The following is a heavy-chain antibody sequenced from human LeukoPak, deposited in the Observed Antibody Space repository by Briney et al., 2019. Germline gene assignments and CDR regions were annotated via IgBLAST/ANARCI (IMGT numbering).Heavy chain of an antibody. CDR2: ISSSGSTI. CDR3: ARGGNYYDSSGWMNDAFDI. J-gene: IGHJ3*02. D-gene: IGHD3-22*01. CDR1: GFTFVSYN. V-gene: IGHV3-48*04. Sequence: GGSLRLSCAASGFTFVSYNMNWVRQAPGKGLEWVSYISSSGSTIYYADSVKGRFTISRDNAKNSLYLQMNSLRAEDTAVYYCARGGNYYDSSGWMNDAFDIWGQGTMVTVSS.